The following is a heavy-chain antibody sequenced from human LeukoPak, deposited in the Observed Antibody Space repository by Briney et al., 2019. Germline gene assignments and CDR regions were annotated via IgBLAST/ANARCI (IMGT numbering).Heavy chain of an antibody. CDR2: IKSETDGGTT. CDR1: GFTFSSYG. Sequence: GRSLRLSCAASGFTFSSYGMHWVRQAPGKGLEWVGRIKSETDGGTTDYAAPVKGRFTISRDDSKNMFYLQMNRLKTEDTAVYFCTTGVNRVWFGQLLIDFWGQGTLVSVST. D-gene: IGHD3-10*01. CDR3: TTGVNRVWFGQLLIDF. V-gene: IGHV3-15*07. J-gene: IGHJ4*02.